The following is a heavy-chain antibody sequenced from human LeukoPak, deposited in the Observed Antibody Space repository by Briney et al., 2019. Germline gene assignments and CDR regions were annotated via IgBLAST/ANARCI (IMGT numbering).Heavy chain of an antibody. D-gene: IGHD2-2*01. CDR3: AKGFCSSSSCSTIDGYYFDY. Sequence: GGSLRLSCAPSGFTFSSYAMTWVRQAPGEGLQSVSAISGSSANTYYADSVKGRFTISRDNSKNTLYLQINSLRAEDTAVYYCAKGFCSSSSCSTIDGYYFDYWGQGTLVTVSS. J-gene: IGHJ4*02. CDR2: ISGSSANT. CDR1: GFTFSSYA. V-gene: IGHV3-23*01.